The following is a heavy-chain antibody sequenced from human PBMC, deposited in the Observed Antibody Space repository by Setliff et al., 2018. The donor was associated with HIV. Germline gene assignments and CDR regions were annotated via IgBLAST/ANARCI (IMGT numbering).Heavy chain of an antibody. J-gene: IGHJ4*02. CDR2: FIPFFGTT. D-gene: IGHD3-10*01. V-gene: IGHV1-69*13. CDR3: GRGKHYSSGSPPLNDS. CDR1: GGTFNNLA. Sequence: SVTVSCKASGGTFNNLAISWVRQAPGQGLEWMGEFIPFFGTTNYAQKFQGRVSFTADASTNTADMELSSLRSEDTAVFYCGRGKHYSSGSPPLNDSWGQGTLVTVSS.